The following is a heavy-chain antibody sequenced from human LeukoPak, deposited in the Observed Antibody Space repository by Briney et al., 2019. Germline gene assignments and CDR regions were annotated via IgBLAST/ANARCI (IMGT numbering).Heavy chain of an antibody. Sequence: SETLSLTCAVYGGSFSGYYWSWIRQPPGKGLEWIGEINHSGSTNYNPSLKSRATISVDTSKYQFSLKLSSVTAADTAVYYCARDHVITFGGVIVPYYFDYWGQGTLVTVSS. CDR2: INHSGST. D-gene: IGHD3-16*02. J-gene: IGHJ4*02. CDR1: GGSFSGYY. CDR3: ARDHVITFGGVIVPYYFDY. V-gene: IGHV4-34*01.